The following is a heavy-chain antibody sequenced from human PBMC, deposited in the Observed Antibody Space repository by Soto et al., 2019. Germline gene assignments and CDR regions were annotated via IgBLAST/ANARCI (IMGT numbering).Heavy chain of an antibody. CDR3: ARASFGAEGYAFDI. Sequence: EVQLVESGGGLVQPGGSLRLSCAASGFTFSRYAMHCVRKAPGKGLEYVSAISSNGGSTYYANSVKGRFTISRDNSKNTLYLQMGSLRAEDMAVYYWARASFGAEGYAFDIWGQGTMVTVSS. CDR2: ISSNGGST. J-gene: IGHJ3*02. V-gene: IGHV3-64*01. D-gene: IGHD5-12*01. CDR1: GFTFSRYA.